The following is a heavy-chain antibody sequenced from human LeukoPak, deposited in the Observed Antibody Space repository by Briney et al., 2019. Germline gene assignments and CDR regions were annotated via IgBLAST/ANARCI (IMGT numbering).Heavy chain of an antibody. CDR1: GGSISSSNW. CDR3: ARQGWSGYSTSWFDY. Sequence: ASETLSLTCAVSGGSISSSNWWSWVRQPPGKGLEWIGEIYHSGSTNYNPSLKSRVTISVDTSKNQFSLNLSSVTAADTAVYYCARQGWSGYSTSWFDYWGQGTPVTVSS. CDR2: IYHSGST. J-gene: IGHJ4*02. D-gene: IGHD6-13*01. V-gene: IGHV4-4*02.